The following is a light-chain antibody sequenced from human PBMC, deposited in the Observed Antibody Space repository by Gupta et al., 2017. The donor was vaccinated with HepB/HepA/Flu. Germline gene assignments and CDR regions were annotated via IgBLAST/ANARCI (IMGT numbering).Light chain of an antibody. CDR2: GTF. Sequence: DIQMTQSSSSLSASLGDRVTITCRASQSISNFLSWYQQKPGKAPKLLIYGTFKLQSGVPSRFSGGGSGTDFTLTISSLQPEDFATYYCHQSYRTSWTFGQGTTVEIK. V-gene: IGKV1-39*01. CDR3: HQSYRTSWT. CDR1: QSISNF. J-gene: IGKJ1*01.